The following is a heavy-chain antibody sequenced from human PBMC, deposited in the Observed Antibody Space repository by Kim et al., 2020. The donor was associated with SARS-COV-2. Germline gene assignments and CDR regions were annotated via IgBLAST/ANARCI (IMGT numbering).Heavy chain of an antibody. CDR2: A. D-gene: IGHD5-18*01. J-gene: IGHJ4*02. CDR3: ARGGYALIFDY. Sequence: ASYAQRFQGRVTGTADESTSTAYMELSSLRSGDTAVYYCARGGYALIFDYWGQGTLVTVSS. V-gene: IGHV1-69*01.